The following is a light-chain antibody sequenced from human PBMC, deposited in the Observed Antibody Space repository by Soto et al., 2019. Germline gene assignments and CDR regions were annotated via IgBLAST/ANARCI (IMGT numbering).Light chain of an antibody. CDR1: TSDVGGSNF. J-gene: IGLJ2*01. V-gene: IGLV2-14*01. CDR3: SSETSSSAYVV. CDR2: DVS. Sequence: SVLTQPASVSGSPGQSITISCTGTTSDVGGSNFVSWYQHHPGKAPKLLIYDVSNRPSGVSDRFSGSKSGNTASLTISGLQAEDEADYYRSSETSSSAYVVLGGGTKVTLL.